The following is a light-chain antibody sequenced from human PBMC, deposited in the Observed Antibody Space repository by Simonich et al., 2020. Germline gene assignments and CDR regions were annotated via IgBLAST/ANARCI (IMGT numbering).Light chain of an antibody. CDR3: YSTDSSGNHRGV. CDR2: EDS. V-gene: IGLV3-10*01. J-gene: IGLJ3*02. Sequence: SYELTQPPSVSVSPGQTARITCSGDALPKKYAYWYQQKSGQAPVLAIYEDSKRPSGIPGRFSGSSSGTMATLTISGAQVEDEADYYCYSTDSSGNHRGVFGGGTKLTVL. CDR1: ALPKKY.